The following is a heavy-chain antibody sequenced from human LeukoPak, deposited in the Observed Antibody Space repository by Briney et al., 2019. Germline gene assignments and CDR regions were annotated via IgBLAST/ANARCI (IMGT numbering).Heavy chain of an antibody. CDR3: ARDITGTKAY. D-gene: IGHD1-7*01. CDR2: ISSSSSYI. V-gene: IGHV3-21*01. J-gene: IGHJ4*02. CDR1: GFNFSSYS. Sequence: SGGSLRLSCAASGFNFSSYSMNWVRQAPGKGLEWVSSISSSSSYIYYADSVKGRFTISRDNAKNSLYLQMNSLRAEDTAVYYCARDITGTKAYWGQGTLVTVSS.